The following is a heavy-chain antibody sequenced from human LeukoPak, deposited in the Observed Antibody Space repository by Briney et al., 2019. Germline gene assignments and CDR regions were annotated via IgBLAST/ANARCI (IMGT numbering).Heavy chain of an antibody. CDR2: IRSKADSYAT. D-gene: IGHD1-26*01. CDR1: GFTFSSYW. CDR3: ATFPSGSYSAY. Sequence: GGSLRLSCAASGFTFSSYWMNWVRQASGKGLEWVGHIRSKADSYATVYAASVKGRFTITRDDSENTAYLQMNSLKTEDTAVYYCATFPSGSYSAYWGQGTLVTVSS. V-gene: IGHV3-73*01. J-gene: IGHJ4*02.